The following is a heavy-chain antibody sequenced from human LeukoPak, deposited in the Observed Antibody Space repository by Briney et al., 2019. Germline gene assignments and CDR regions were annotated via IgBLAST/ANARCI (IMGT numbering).Heavy chain of an antibody. CDR1: GFTFSSYA. V-gene: IGHV3-23*01. CDR2: ISGSGGSX. Sequence: GGSLRLSCAASGFTFSSYAMSWVRQAPGKGXXXXXAISGSGGSXXXXXXXKGRFTISXDNSKNTLYLQMNSLRAEDTAVYYCAKENPWFGECAFDYWGQGTLVTVSS. CDR3: AKENPWFGECAFDY. D-gene: IGHD3-10*01. J-gene: IGHJ4*02.